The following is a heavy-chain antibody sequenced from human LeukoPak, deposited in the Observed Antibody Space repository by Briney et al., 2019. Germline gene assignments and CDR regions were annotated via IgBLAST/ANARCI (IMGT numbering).Heavy chain of an antibody. J-gene: IGHJ4*02. CDR3: ARTVAGDF. Sequence: GGYLRLSCAASGFTFSNYAMNWVRQAPGEGLEWVSSLGGDGVNEYYADSVKGRFTISRDNAKNTLYLQMNSLRAEDTAIYYCARTVAGDFWGQGTLVTVSS. V-gene: IGHV3-23*01. CDR2: LGGDGVNE. CDR1: GFTFSNYA. D-gene: IGHD1-1*01.